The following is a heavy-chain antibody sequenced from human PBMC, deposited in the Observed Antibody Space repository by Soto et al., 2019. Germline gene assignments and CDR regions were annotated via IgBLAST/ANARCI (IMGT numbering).Heavy chain of an antibody. CDR3: ARGGIAARKDYYYMEV. CDR2: INHSGNT. CDR1: GGSFSGYY. Sequence: SETLSLTCAVYGGSFSGYYWSWIRQPPGKGLEWIGEINHSGNTNYNPSLKSRVTISVDTPKNQFSLKLSSVTAADTAVYYCARGGIAARKDYYYMEVWGKGTTVTVSS. J-gene: IGHJ6*03. D-gene: IGHD6-6*01. V-gene: IGHV4-34*01.